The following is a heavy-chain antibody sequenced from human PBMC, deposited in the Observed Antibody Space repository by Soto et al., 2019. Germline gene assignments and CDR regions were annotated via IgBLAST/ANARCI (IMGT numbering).Heavy chain of an antibody. V-gene: IGHV4-59*12. Sequence: SETLSLTCSVSGGSISSYYWSWIRQPPGKGLEWIGYIHYSGSTNYNPSLKSRVTISIDASKNQFSLRLSSVTAADTAVYYCARSMYYSDGSNYSPFDYWGQGTLVTVSS. CDR2: IHYSGST. CDR1: GGSISSYY. CDR3: ARSMYYSDGSNYSPFDY. D-gene: IGHD3-22*01. J-gene: IGHJ4*02.